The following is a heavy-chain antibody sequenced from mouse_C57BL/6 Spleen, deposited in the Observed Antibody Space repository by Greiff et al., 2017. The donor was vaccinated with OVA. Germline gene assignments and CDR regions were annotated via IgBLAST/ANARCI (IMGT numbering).Heavy chain of an antibody. J-gene: IGHJ2*01. V-gene: IGHV1-82*01. CDR1: GYAFSSSW. CDR2: IYPGDGDT. Sequence: VQLQQSGPELVKPGASVKISCKASGYAFSSSWMNWVKQRPGKGLEWIGRIYPGDGDTNYNGKFKGKATLTADKSSSTAYMQLSSLISEDSAVYFCAREGGYSNYLFDYWGQGTTLTVSS. D-gene: IGHD2-5*01. CDR3: AREGGYSNYLFDY.